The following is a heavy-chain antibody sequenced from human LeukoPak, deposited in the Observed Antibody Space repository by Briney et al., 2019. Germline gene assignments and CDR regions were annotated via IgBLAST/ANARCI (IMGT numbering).Heavy chain of an antibody. V-gene: IGHV4-34*01. Sequence: SETLSLTCAVYGGSFSGYYWSWIRQPPGKGLEWIGEINHSGSTNYNPSLKSRVTISVDTSKNQFSLKLSSVTAADTAVYYCARGFRFRGPWFDPWGQGTLVTVSS. CDR3: ARGFRFRGPWFDP. CDR2: INHSGST. J-gene: IGHJ5*02. CDR1: GGSFSGYY.